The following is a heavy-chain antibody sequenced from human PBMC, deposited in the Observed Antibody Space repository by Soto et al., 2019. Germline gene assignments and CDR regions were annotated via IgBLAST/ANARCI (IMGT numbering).Heavy chain of an antibody. CDR2: INHSGST. D-gene: IGHD3-3*01. Sequence: SETLSLTCAVYGGSFSGYYWSWIRQPPGKGLEWIGEINHSGSTNYNPSLKSRVTISVDTSKNQFSLKLSSVTAADTAVYYCARSPFTIFGVITQYYFDYWGQGTLVTV. V-gene: IGHV4-34*01. CDR1: GGSFSGYY. J-gene: IGHJ4*02. CDR3: ARSPFTIFGVITQYYFDY.